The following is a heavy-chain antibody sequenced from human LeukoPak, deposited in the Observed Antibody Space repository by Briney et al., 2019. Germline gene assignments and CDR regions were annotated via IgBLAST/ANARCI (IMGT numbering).Heavy chain of an antibody. Sequence: SETLSLTCTVSGDSISSYYWSWLRQPPGKGLDWIGHVYYSGRTTYNPSLRSRLTISVDTSTSQLSLKLSSVTAADTAVYYCARHKPTGSYPLEVWGQGTLVTVSS. CDR2: VYYSGRT. CDR1: GDSISSYY. J-gene: IGHJ4*02. CDR3: ARHKPTGSYPLEV. D-gene: IGHD3-10*01. V-gene: IGHV4-59*08.